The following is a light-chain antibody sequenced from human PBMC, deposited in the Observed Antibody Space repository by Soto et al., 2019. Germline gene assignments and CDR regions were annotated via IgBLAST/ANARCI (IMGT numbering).Light chain of an antibody. CDR1: SSDVGGYNY. CDR2: EVS. J-gene: IGLJ2*01. V-gene: IGLV2-14*01. CDR3: SSYISSSTLHVV. Sequence: QSALTQPASVSGSPGQSITISCSGTSSDVGGYNYVSWYQQHPRKAPKLIIYEVSNRPSGVSNRFSGSKSGNTASLTISGLQAEDEADYYCSSYISSSTLHVVFGGGTKVTVL.